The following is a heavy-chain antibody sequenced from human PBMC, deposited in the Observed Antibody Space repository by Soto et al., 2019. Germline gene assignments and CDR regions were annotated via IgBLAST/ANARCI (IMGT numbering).Heavy chain of an antibody. D-gene: IGHD4-17*01. CDR3: ARASTGSYYYYYYMDV. J-gene: IGHJ6*03. Sequence: QVQLVQSGAEVKKPGASVKVSCKASGYTFTSYAMHWVRQAPGQRLEWMGWINAGNGNTKYSQKFQGRVTITRDTSASTAYMELSSLRSEDTAVYYCARASTGSYYYYYYMDVWGKGTTVTVSS. CDR1: GYTFTSYA. CDR2: INAGNGNT. V-gene: IGHV1-3*01.